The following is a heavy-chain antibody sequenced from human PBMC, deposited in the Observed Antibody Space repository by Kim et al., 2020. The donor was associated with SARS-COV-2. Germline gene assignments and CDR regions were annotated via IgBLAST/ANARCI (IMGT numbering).Heavy chain of an antibody. CDR3: AKMVWGTSRYSDY. CDR1: GLTFSNYG. J-gene: IGHJ4*02. Sequence: GGSLRLSCAASGLTFSNYGMTWVRQAPGKGLEWVSAISGSGGTTNYADSVKGWFTISRDNSKNTLYLQMNSLRAEDTAVYYCAKMVWGTSRYSDYWGQGT. D-gene: IGHD3-16*02. CDR2: ISGSGGTT. V-gene: IGHV3-23*01.